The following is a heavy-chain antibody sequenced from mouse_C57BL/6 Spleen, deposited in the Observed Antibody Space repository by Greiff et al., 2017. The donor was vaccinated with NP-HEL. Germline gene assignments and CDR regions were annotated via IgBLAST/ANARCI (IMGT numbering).Heavy chain of an antibody. D-gene: IGHD2-5*01. Sequence: EVKVVESGGGLVKPGGSLKLSCAASGFTFSDYGMHWVRQAPEKGLEWVAYISSGSSTIYYADTVKGRFTISRDNAKNTLFLQMTSLRSEDTAMYYCARWAIVTTSYFHYWGQGTTLTVSS. CDR2: ISSGSSTI. CDR1: GFTFSDYG. V-gene: IGHV5-17*01. J-gene: IGHJ2*01. CDR3: ARWAIVTTSYFHY.